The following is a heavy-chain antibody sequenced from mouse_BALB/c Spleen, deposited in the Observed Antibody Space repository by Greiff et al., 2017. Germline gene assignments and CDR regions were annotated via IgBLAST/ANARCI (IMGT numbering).Heavy chain of an antibody. CDR1: GYTFTSYV. V-gene: IGHV1-14*01. CDR3: AREDGNYWFAY. D-gene: IGHD2-1*01. J-gene: IGHJ3*01. Sequence: EVQLQQSGPELVKPGASEKMSCKASGYTFTSYVMHWVKQKPGQGLEWIGYINPYNDGTKYNEKFKGKATLTSDKSSSTAYMELSSLTSEDSAVYYCAREDGNYWFAYWGQGTLVTVSA. CDR2: INPYNDGT.